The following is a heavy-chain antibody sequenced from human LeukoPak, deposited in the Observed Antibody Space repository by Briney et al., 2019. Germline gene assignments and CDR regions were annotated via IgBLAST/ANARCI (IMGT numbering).Heavy chain of an antibody. V-gene: IGHV4-61*02. CDR1: GGSISSGSYY. D-gene: IGHD3-10*01. J-gene: IGHJ1*01. CDR2: IYTSGST. Sequence: SQTLSLTCTVSGGSISSGSYYWRWIRQPAGKGLEWIGRIYTSGSTNYNPSLKSRVTISVDTSKNQFSLKLSSVTAADTAVYYCARPPRGYGSGSYYNYEYFQHWGQGTLVTVSS. CDR3: ARPPRGYGSGSYYNYEYFQH.